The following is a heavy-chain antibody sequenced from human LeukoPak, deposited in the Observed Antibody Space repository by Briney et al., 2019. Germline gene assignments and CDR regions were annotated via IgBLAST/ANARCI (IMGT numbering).Heavy chain of an antibody. CDR2: INHSGST. CDR3: ARVSRPYYYDSSGYFLPRAFDI. Sequence: PSETLSLTCTVSGYSISSGYYWGWIRQPPGKGLEWIGSINHSGSTNYNPSLKSRVTISVDTSKNQFSLKLSSVTAADTAVYYCARVSRPYYYDSSGYFLPRAFDIWGQGTMVTVSS. V-gene: IGHV4-38-2*02. D-gene: IGHD3-22*01. J-gene: IGHJ3*02. CDR1: GYSISSGYY.